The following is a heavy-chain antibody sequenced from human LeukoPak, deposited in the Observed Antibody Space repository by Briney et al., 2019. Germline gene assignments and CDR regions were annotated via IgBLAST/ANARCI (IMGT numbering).Heavy chain of an antibody. V-gene: IGHV3-23*01. CDR3: AKGAYYDISTGVSDY. J-gene: IGHJ4*02. CDR2: ISSSGGST. D-gene: IGHD3-9*01. CDR1: GFTFSNYA. Sequence: GGSLRLSCAASGFTFSNYAMSWVRQAPGKGLEWVSGISSSGGSTYYADSVKGRFTISRDNAKNTLYLQMNSLRAEDTAVYYCAKGAYYDISTGVSDYWGQGTLVPVS.